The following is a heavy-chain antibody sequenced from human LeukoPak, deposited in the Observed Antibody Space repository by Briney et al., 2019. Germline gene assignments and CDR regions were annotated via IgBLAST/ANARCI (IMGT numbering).Heavy chain of an antibody. CDR1: GGSISSGGYS. CDR2: IYYSGST. D-gene: IGHD5-18*01. CDR3: AGYNQYYYYMDV. J-gene: IGHJ6*03. V-gene: IGHV4-30-4*07. Sequence: SQTLSLTCAVSGGSISSGGYSWSWIRQPPGKGLEWIGYIYYSGSTYYNPSLKSRVIMSVDTSKNQFSLNLNSVTAADTAVYYCAGYNQYYYYMDVWGKGTTVTISS.